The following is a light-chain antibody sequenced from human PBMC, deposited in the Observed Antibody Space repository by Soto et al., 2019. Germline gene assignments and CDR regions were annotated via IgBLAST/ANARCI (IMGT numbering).Light chain of an antibody. CDR3: QSYDSSLSGSLV. J-gene: IGLJ2*01. V-gene: IGLV1-40*01. Sequence: QSVLTQPPSVSGAPGQRVTISCTGSSSNIGAGYDVHWYQQLRGTAPKLLIYGNSNRPSGVPDRFSGSKSGTSASLAITGLQAEDEADYYCQSYDSSLSGSLVFGGGTKLTVL. CDR1: SSNIGAGYD. CDR2: GNS.